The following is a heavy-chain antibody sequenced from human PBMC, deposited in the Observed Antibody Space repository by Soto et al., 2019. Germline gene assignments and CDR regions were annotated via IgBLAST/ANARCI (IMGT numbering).Heavy chain of an antibody. CDR1: GGSISSGGYS. CDR2: IYHSGST. V-gene: IGHV4-30-2*01. D-gene: IGHD6-6*01. J-gene: IGHJ6*02. Sequence: SETLSLTCAVSGGSISSGGYSCSWIRQPPGKGLEWIGYIYHSGSTYYNPSLKSRVTISVDRSKNQFSLKLSSVTAADTAVHYCARGXSEYSSSSPHYYYGMDVWGQGTTVTVSS. CDR3: ARGXSEYSSSSPHYYYGMDV.